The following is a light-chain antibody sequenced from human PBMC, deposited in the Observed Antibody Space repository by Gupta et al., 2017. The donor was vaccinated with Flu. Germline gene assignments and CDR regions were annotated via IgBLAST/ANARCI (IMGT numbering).Light chain of an antibody. V-gene: IGLV4-69*01. CDR3: QTCSSGIQV. CDR1: SGNTNYS. CDR2: VNSDGSH. J-gene: IGLJ3*02. Sequence: VRLTCPCDSGNTNYSNAWHQQHPEEGPPSLMKVNSDGSHPTGDGIPVRFSGSSSGAELHLTISRLQAEDDAYYYCQTCSSGIQVFGGGTRLTVL.